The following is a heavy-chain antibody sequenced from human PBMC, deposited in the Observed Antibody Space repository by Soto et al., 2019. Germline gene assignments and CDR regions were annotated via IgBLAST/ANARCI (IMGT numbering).Heavy chain of an antibody. V-gene: IGHV4-30-4*01. J-gene: IGHJ5*02. CDR1: GGSISSGDYY. CDR2: IYYSGST. Sequence: PSETLSLTCTVSGGSISSGDYYWSWIRQPPGKGLEWIGYIYYSGSTYYNPSLKSRVTISVDTSKNQFSLKLSSVTAADTAVYYCARDFYGDYERWFDPWGQGTLVTVSS. CDR3: ARDFYGDYERWFDP. D-gene: IGHD4-17*01.